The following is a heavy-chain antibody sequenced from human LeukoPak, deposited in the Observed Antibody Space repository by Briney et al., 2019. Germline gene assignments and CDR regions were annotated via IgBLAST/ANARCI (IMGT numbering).Heavy chain of an antibody. V-gene: IGHV3-23*01. CDR1: GFTFSSYA. Sequence: PGRSLRVSCAASGFTFSSYAMNWVRQAPGKGLEWVSAISSSGGSTFYADSVKGRFTISRDNSKNTLFLQMNSLRAGDTAVYYCAKVGAELGGNYFDYWGQGTLVTVSS. CDR3: AKVGAELGGNYFDY. CDR2: ISSSGGST. J-gene: IGHJ4*02. D-gene: IGHD3-16*01.